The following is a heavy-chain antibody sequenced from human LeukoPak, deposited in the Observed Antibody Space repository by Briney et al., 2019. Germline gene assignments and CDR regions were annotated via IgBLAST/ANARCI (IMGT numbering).Heavy chain of an antibody. CDR2: IYSSGSA. J-gene: IGHJ4*02. Sequence: PSETLSLTCTVSGGSISTYYWKWIRQPAGQGLEWIGHIYSSGSANYNPSLKSRVTMSVDTSKNQFSLRLTSVTAADTAVYYCARRAGNSRFFDYWGQGILVTVSS. CDR3: ARRAGNSRFFDY. V-gene: IGHV4-4*07. D-gene: IGHD5-18*01. CDR1: GGSISTYY.